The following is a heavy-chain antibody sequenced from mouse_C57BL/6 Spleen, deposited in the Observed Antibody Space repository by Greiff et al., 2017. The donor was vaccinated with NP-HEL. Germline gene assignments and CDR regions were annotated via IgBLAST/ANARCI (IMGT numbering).Heavy chain of an antibody. J-gene: IGHJ1*03. D-gene: IGHD1-1*01. CDR2: INPNYGTT. CDR3: AGHYGTWVSNWYFDV. CDR1: GYAFTDYN. V-gene: IGHV1-39*01. Sequence: VQLQQSGPELVKPGASVKISCKASGYAFTDYNMNWVKQSNGKSLEWIGVINPNYGTTSYNQKFKGKATLTVDQSSSTAYMRLNSLTSEDSAVYYCAGHYGTWVSNWYFDVWGTGTTVTVSS.